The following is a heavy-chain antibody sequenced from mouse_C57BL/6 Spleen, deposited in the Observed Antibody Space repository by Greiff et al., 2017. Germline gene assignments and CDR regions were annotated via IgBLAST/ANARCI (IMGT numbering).Heavy chain of an antibody. V-gene: IGHV1-82*01. D-gene: IGHD2-4*01. CDR2: IYPGDGDT. CDR1: GYAFSSSW. CDR3: ARVYDYSFAY. Sequence: QVQLQQSGPELVKPGASVKISCKASGYAFSSSWMNWVKQRPGKGLEWIGRIYPGDGDTNYNGKFKGKATLTADKSSSTAYMQLSSLTSEDSAVYFCARVYDYSFAYWDQGTLVTVSA. J-gene: IGHJ3*01.